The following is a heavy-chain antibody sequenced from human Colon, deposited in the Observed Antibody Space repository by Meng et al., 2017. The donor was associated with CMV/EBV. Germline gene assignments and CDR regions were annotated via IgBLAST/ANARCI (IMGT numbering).Heavy chain of an antibody. Sequence: GESLKISCAASGFTFSSHWMHWVRQAPGKGLVSVSRINTDGSYVTYADSVKGRFTISRDNAKNSLYLDMNSLRVEDTAMYYCVRDGVTPDYWGQGTLVTVSS. D-gene: IGHD3-3*01. CDR2: INTDGSYV. V-gene: IGHV3-74*03. J-gene: IGHJ4*02. CDR3: VRDGVTPDY. CDR1: GFTFSSHW.